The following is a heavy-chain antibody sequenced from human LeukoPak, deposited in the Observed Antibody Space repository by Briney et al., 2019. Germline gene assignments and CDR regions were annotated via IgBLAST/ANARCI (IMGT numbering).Heavy chain of an antibody. CDR1: GGSFSGYY. J-gene: IGHJ5*02. CDR2: INHSGST. V-gene: IGHV4-34*01. CDR3: AAGYSSGWYPWFDP. D-gene: IGHD6-19*01. Sequence: TSETLSLTCAVYGGSFSGYYWSWIRQPPGKGLEWIGEINHSGSTNYNPSLKSRVTISVDTSKNQFSLKLSSVTAADTAVYYCAAGYSSGWYPWFDPWGQGTLVTVSS.